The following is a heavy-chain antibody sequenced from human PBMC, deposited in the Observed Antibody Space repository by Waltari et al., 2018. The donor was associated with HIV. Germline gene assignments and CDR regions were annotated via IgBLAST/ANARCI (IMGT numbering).Heavy chain of an antibody. D-gene: IGHD6-19*01. CDR1: GFTFSNYN. Sequence: VQLVESGGGLVQPGGSLRLSCTASGFTFSNYNMNWVRQAPGKGLEWLSYISSSGLITNAAYSVKDRFTISRDNAKNSLYLQMNSLRDDDTAVYYCAKCIAVAGRVPCFGMDVWGQGTTVTVSS. CDR3: AKCIAVAGRVPCFGMDV. V-gene: IGHV3-48*02. J-gene: IGHJ6*02. CDR2: ISSSGLIT.